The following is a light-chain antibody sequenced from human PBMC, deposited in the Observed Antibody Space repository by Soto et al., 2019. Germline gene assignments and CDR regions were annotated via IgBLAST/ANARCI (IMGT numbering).Light chain of an antibody. V-gene: IGKV3D-20*02. J-gene: IGKJ5*01. CDR3: QQRSNWLT. CDR2: DAS. CDR1: QSVSSSY. Sequence: EVVLTQSPGTLSLSPGGRATLSCRASQSVSSSYLAWYQQKPGQAPRLLIYDASNRATGIPARFSGSGSGTDFTLTISSLEPEDFAVYYCQQRSNWLTFGQGTRLEIK.